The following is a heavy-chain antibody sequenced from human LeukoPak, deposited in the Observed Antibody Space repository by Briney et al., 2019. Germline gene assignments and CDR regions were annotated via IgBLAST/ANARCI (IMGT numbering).Heavy chain of an antibody. D-gene: IGHD6-19*01. V-gene: IGHV3-23*01. Sequence: GGSLRLSCAASGFTFSSYAMSWVRQAPGKGLEWVSAISGSGGSTYYADSVKGRFTISRDNYKNTLYVQMNSLRAEDTAVYYCAKGIYSSGWSYFDYWGHGTLVTVSS. CDR1: GFTFSSYA. CDR2: ISGSGGST. CDR3: AKGIYSSGWSYFDY. J-gene: IGHJ4*01.